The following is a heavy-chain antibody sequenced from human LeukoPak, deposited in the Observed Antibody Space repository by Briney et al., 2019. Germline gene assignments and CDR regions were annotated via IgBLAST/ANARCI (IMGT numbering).Heavy chain of an antibody. Sequence: PSETLSLTCAVYGGSFSGYYWSWIRQPPGKGLEWIGEINHSGSTNYNPSLKGRVTISVDTSKNQFSLKLSSVTAADTAVYYCARSPQGTMIVVVITFDYWGQGTLVTVSS. CDR3: ARSPQGTMIVVVITFDY. D-gene: IGHD3-22*01. J-gene: IGHJ4*02. CDR2: INHSGST. V-gene: IGHV4-34*01. CDR1: GGSFSGYY.